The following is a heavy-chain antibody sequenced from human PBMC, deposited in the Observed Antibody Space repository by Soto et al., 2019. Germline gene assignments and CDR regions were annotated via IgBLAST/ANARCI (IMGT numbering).Heavy chain of an antibody. CDR2: IWYDGSIK. Sequence: QEQLVESGGGVVQPGRSLRLSCAASGFTFSTYGMHWVRQIPGKGLQWVAIIWYDGSIKYYADSVKGRFTISRDNSENTLFLQMNSLRDEDTAVYYCARIDCTGNNCNPYYHYGMDVWGQGTTVTVSS. CDR3: ARIDCTGNNCNPYYHYGMDV. D-gene: IGHD2-8*02. CDR1: GFTFSTYG. J-gene: IGHJ6*02. V-gene: IGHV3-33*01.